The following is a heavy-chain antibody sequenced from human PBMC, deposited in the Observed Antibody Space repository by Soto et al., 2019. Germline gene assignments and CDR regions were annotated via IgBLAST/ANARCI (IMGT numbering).Heavy chain of an antibody. J-gene: IGHJ4*02. D-gene: IGHD6-19*01. CDR3: GRDRGAVTGQYFDY. Sequence: QVQLEESGGGLVKPGGSLRLSCAASGFTFSAYYMSWIRQAPGKGLEYISYISSSGTSANYADSGKGRFTISRDNAKNSLYLKMNSLRAEDTAVYYCGRDRGAVTGQYFDYWGQGALVTVSS. CDR1: GFTFSAYY. CDR2: ISSSGTSA. V-gene: IGHV3-11*05.